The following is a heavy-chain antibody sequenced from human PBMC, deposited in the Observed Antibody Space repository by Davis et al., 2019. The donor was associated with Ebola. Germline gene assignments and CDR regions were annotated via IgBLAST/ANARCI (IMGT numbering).Heavy chain of an antibody. CDR2: IYYSGST. J-gene: IGHJ4*01. CDR1: GGSISSYY. V-gene: IGHV4-59*01. D-gene: IGHD3-3*01. Sequence: PSETLSLTCTVSGGSISSYYWSWIRQPPGKGLEWIGYIYYSGSTNYNPSLKSRVTISVDTSKNQFSLKLSSVTAADTAVYYCASSVFGVVLAPYYFDYWGHGSLVTVSS. CDR3: ASSVFGVVLAPYYFDY.